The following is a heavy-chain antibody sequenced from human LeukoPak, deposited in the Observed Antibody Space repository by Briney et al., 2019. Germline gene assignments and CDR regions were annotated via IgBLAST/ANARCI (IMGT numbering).Heavy chain of an antibody. J-gene: IGHJ4*02. CDR3: ARSRTYDSTGYNPTYSFDS. Sequence: SETLSLTCTVSGVSIIGSYWTWIRQSPGGGLEYIGYIYNTVDVNYSPSLKSLLTISIDMSRSQFPLRLKSVPAAHTAIYSCARSRTYDSTGYNPTYSFDSWGQGALVTVSS. CDR1: GVSIIGSY. CDR2: IYNTVDV. D-gene: IGHD3-22*01. V-gene: IGHV4-59*01.